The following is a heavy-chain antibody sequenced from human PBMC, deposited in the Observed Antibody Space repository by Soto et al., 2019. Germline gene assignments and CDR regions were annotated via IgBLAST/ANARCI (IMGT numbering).Heavy chain of an antibody. CDR2: ISAYNGNT. CDR1: GYTFTGYY. V-gene: IGHV1-18*04. CDR3: ARDRRTWFDP. J-gene: IGHJ5*02. Sequence: ASVKVSCKASGYTFTGYYMHWVRQAPGQGLEWMGWISAYNGNTNYAQKLQGRVTMTTDTSTSTAYMELRSLRSDDTAVYYCARDRRTWFDPWGQGTLVTVSS.